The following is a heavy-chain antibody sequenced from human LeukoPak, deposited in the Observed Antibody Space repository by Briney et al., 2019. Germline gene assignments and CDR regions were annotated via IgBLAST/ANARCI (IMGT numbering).Heavy chain of an antibody. CDR2: ISITGRSS. D-gene: IGHD2-21*02. CDR1: GFMFNAYA. J-gene: IGHJ4*02. V-gene: IGHV3-23*01. CDR3: VKPLVTGRLSGVFQY. Sequence: GGSLRLSCAASGFMFNAYAMSWVRLAPGKGPEWVAIISITGRSSSYADSVKGRFTISRDNSKNTVYLEMNNLRAEDTAVYYCVKPLVTGRLSGVFQYWGQGALVTVSS.